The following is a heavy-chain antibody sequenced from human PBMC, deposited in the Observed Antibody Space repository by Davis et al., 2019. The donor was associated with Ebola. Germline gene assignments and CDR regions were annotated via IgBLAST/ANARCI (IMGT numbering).Heavy chain of an antibody. J-gene: IGHJ4*02. D-gene: IGHD3-22*01. CDR2: IYYHGSNK. Sequence: PGGSLRLSCAGSGFTFSSYGMHWVRQAPGKGLEWVAVIYYHGSNKYYADSVKGRFTISRDNSKNTLYLQMNSLRAEDTAVYYCARGLRGYYYDNSGYLYYFDYWGQGILVTVSS. CDR3: ARGLRGYYYDNSGYLYYFDY. V-gene: IGHV3-33*08. CDR1: GFTFSSYG.